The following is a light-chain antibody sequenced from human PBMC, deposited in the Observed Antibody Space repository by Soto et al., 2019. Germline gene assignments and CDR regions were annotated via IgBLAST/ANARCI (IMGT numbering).Light chain of an antibody. V-gene: IGKV3-20*01. CDR3: QQYGSLWT. Sequence: EIVLTQSPGTLSLSPGERATLSCRASQSVSSSYLAWYQQKPGQAPRLLIYGASSRATGIPDRFSGSGSGTDFTLTISRLAPEDFAVYYCQQYGSLWTFGQGTKVDIK. J-gene: IGKJ1*01. CDR2: GAS. CDR1: QSVSSSY.